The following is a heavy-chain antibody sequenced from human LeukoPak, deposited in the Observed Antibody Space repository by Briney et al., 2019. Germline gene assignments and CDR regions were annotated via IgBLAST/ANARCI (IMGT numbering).Heavy chain of an antibody. CDR2: ISAYNGNT. V-gene: IGHV1-18*01. Sequence: ASVKVSCKASGYTFTSYGISWARQAPGQGLEWMGWISAYNGNTNYAQKLQGRVTMTTDTSTSTAYMELRSLRSDDTAVYYCASSQYCSSTSCYLRSMDVWGKGTTVTVSS. CDR3: ASSQYCSSTSCYLRSMDV. D-gene: IGHD2-2*01. CDR1: GYTFTSYG. J-gene: IGHJ6*04.